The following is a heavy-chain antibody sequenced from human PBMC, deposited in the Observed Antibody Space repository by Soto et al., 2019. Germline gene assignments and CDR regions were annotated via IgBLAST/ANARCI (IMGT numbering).Heavy chain of an antibody. D-gene: IGHD3-9*01. J-gene: IGHJ4*02. CDR1: GFTLSSYW. Sequence: SGGSLRLSCAASGFTLSSYWMHWVRQAPGKGLVWVSRINRDGSSTSYADSVKGRFTISRDNAKNTLYLQMNSLRAEDTAVYYCASDFTGPHDCWGQGTLVTVSS. CDR3: ASDFTGPHDC. V-gene: IGHV3-74*01. CDR2: INRDGSST.